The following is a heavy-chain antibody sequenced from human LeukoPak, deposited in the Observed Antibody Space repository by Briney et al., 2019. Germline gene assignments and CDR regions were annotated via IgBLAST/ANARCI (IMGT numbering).Heavy chain of an antibody. V-gene: IGHV3-23*01. Sequence: PGGSLRLSCAGSEFTFSSYSMHWVRQAPGKGLEWVSAISGSGGSTYYADSVKGRFTISRDNSKNTLYLQMNSLRAEDTAVYYCAKDSIVGANFDYWGQGTLVTVSS. CDR2: ISGSGGST. J-gene: IGHJ4*02. CDR1: EFTFSSYS. D-gene: IGHD1-26*01. CDR3: AKDSIVGANFDY.